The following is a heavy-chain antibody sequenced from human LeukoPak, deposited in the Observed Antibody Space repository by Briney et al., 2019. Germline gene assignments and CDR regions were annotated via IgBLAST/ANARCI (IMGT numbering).Heavy chain of an antibody. J-gene: IGHJ3*02. D-gene: IGHD6-13*01. CDR2: IYSGGST. CDR3: ARPASTRADAFDI. V-gene: IGHV3-53*01. Sequence: PGGSLRLSCAASGFTVSSNYMSWVRQAPGKGLEWVSVIYSGGSTYYADSVRGRSTISRDNSKNTLYLQMNSLRAEDTAVYYCARPASTRADAFDIWGQGTMVTVSS. CDR1: GFTVSSNY.